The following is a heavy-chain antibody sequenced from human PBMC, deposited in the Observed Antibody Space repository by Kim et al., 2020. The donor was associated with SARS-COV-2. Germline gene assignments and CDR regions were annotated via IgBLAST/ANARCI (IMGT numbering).Heavy chain of an antibody. J-gene: IGHJ4*02. D-gene: IGHD3-10*01. CDR3: AREPWFGELYYDY. Sequence: YAQGFTGRFVFSLDTSVSTAYLQISSLKAEDTAVYYCAREPWFGELYYDYWGQGTLVTVSS. V-gene: IGHV7-4-1*02.